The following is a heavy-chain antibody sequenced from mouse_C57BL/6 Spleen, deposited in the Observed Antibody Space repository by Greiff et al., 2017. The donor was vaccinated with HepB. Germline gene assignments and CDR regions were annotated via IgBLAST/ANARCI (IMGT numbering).Heavy chain of an antibody. D-gene: IGHD1-1*01. Sequence: EVMLVESGGDLVKPGGSLKLSCAASGFTFSSYGMSWVRQTPDKRLEWVATISSGGSYTYYPDSVKGRFTISRDNAKNTLYLQMSSLKSEDTAMYYCARLTGLYAMDYWGQGTSVTVSS. J-gene: IGHJ4*01. CDR2: ISSGGSYT. CDR3: ARLTGLYAMDY. CDR1: GFTFSSYG. V-gene: IGHV5-6*01.